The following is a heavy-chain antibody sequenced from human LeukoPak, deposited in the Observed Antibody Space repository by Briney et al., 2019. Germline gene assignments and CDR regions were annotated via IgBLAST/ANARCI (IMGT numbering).Heavy chain of an antibody. CDR3: ARQTTYLRDAFDI. CDR1: GGSISRYY. V-gene: IGHV4-4*07. Sequence: SETLSLTCPVSGGSISRYYWSWIRQPAGKGLDWIGRIYTSGSTNYTPSLKSRVTMSVDTSKSQFSLKLSSVTAADTAVYYCARQTTYLRDAFDIWGQGTMVTVSS. J-gene: IGHJ3*02. CDR2: IYTSGST. D-gene: IGHD2/OR15-2a*01.